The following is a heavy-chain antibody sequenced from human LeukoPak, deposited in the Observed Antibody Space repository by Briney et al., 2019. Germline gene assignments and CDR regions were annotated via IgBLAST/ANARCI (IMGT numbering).Heavy chain of an antibody. J-gene: IGHJ4*02. CDR1: GGTFSSYA. CDR3: ASGGIQLWKYEDY. D-gene: IGHD5-18*01. CDR2: IIPILGIA. Sequence: SVKVSCKASGGTFSSYAISWVRQAPGQGLEWMGRIIPILGIANYAQKFQGRVMITADKSTSTAYMELSSLRSEDTAVYYCASGGIQLWKYEDYWGQGTLVTVSS. V-gene: IGHV1-69*04.